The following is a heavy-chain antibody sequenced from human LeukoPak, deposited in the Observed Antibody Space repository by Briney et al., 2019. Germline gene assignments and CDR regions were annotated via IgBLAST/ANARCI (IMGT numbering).Heavy chain of an antibody. J-gene: IGHJ4*02. Sequence: SEPLSLTCSVSGGSISGHWWTWVRQPPGEGLEWTGDILYSGSTNYNPSLKSRLSILVDTSTNQFSLKLSSVTAADTAVYYCARGRPRRAFYYDSSGYYYVYFDYWGQGTLVTVSS. D-gene: IGHD3-22*01. CDR3: ARGRPRRAFYYDSSGYYYVYFDY. CDR2: ILYSGST. V-gene: IGHV4-59*11. CDR1: GGSISGHW.